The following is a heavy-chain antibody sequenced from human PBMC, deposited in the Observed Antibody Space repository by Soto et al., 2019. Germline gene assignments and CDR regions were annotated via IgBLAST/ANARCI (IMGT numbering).Heavy chain of an antibody. J-gene: IGHJ4*02. V-gene: IGHV3-21*06. D-gene: IGHD2-15*01. CDR3: ARESEDITSQFDY. CDR1: GFTFTRYS. Sequence: GGSLRLSCAAPGFTFTRYSMNWVRQAPGKGREWVSCISSTTNYIYYGDSMKGRFTISRDNAKNSLYLEMNSLRAEDTAVYYCARESEDITSQFDYWGQGTLVTVSS. CDR2: ISSTTNYI.